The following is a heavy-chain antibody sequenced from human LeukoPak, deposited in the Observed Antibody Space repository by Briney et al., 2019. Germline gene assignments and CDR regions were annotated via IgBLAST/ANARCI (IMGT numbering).Heavy chain of an antibody. CDR2: ITGSGGNT. J-gene: IGHJ4*02. V-gene: IGHV3-23*01. D-gene: IGHD3-22*01. CDR3: AVDWCDSSGYGTFDY. Sequence: QPGGSLRLSCAASGFSFSSYGMSWVRQGPGKGLEWVSTITGSGGNTDYADSVKGRFTISRDNSKNTLYLQMHSLRAEDTAVYYCAVDWCDSSGYGTFDYWGQGTLVTVSS. CDR1: GFSFSSYG.